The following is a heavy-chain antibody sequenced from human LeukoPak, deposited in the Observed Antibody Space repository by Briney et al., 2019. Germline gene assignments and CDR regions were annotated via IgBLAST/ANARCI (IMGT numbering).Heavy chain of an antibody. D-gene: IGHD2-2*02. CDR3: ASLRQYQLPYYYYYYMDV. CDR1: GGSISSSSYY. Sequence: PSETLSLTCTVSGGSISSSSYYWGWIRQPPGKGLEWIGSIYYSGSTYYNPSLKSRVTISVDTSKNQFSLKLSSVTAADTAVYYCASLRQYQLPYYYYYYMDVWGKGTTVTVS. CDR2: IYYSGST. V-gene: IGHV4-39*01. J-gene: IGHJ6*03.